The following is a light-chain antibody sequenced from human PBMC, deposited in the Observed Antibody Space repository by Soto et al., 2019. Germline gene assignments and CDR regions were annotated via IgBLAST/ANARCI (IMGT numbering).Light chain of an antibody. CDR2: RSS. Sequence: QSVLTQPPSVSGTPGQRVTISCSGSSPNIGKNYVYWYQQFPGTAPKLLILRSSQRPSGVPDRFSGSKSGTSASLAVSGLRSEDEADYYCAAWDDSLTGVVFGGGTKVTVL. CDR3: AAWDDSLTGVV. CDR1: SPNIGKNY. J-gene: IGLJ2*01. V-gene: IGLV1-47*01.